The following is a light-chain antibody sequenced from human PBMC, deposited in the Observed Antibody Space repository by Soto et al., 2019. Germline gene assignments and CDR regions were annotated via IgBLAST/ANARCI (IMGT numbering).Light chain of an antibody. CDR1: QSISSW. CDR2: KAS. V-gene: IGKV1-5*03. J-gene: IGKJ1*01. Sequence: DIQMTQSPSTLSASVEDRVTITCRASQSISSWLAWYQHKPGTAPRLLIYKASSLESGVPSRFSGSGSGTEFTLSISCLQPDDFAAYYCQQYHSFPWTFGQGTKVEIK. CDR3: QQYHSFPWT.